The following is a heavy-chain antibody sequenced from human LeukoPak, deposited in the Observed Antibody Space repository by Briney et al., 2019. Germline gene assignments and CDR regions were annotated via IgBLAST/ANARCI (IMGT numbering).Heavy chain of an antibody. Sequence: GGSLRLSCEASGFSFSDYYMTWIRQAPGKCLDWVSYISPSGSTIRNADSVKGRFTISRDNTRNSLYLQMSSLRADDTAVYYCARAGRGFTYGYSDSWGQGTLVTVSS. CDR3: ARAGRGFTYGYSDS. V-gene: IGHV3-11*01. CDR2: ISPSGSTI. J-gene: IGHJ4*02. D-gene: IGHD2-8*01. CDR1: GFSFSDYY.